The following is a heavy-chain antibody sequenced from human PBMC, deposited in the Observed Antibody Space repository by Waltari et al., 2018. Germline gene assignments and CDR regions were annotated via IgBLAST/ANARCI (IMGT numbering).Heavy chain of an antibody. V-gene: IGHV4-4*07. D-gene: IGHD2-2*01. CDR3: ARETVEYCSSTSCYRYYYYYMDV. J-gene: IGHJ6*03. Sequence: QVQLQESGPGLVKPSETLSLTCTVSGGSISIYYWSWIRQPAGKGLEWIGRSYTSGSTNYTPSRKGRVPMSVGTSKNQFSLKLSSVTAADTAVYYCARETVEYCSSTSCYRYYYYYMDVWGKGTTVTVSS. CDR1: GGSISIYY. CDR2: SYTSGST.